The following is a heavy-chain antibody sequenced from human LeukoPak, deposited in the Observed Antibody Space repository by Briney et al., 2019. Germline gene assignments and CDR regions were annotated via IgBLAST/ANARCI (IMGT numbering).Heavy chain of an antibody. Sequence: GGSLRLSCAASGFTFSSYGMHWVRQAPGEGLEWVAVIWYDGSNKYYADSVKGRFTISRDNSKNTLYLQMNSLRAEDTAVYYWAREAWSQAAYFDDWGQETLVTVSS. CDR3: AREAWSQAAYFDD. CDR2: IWYDGSNK. V-gene: IGHV3-33*01. D-gene: IGHD2-21*01. J-gene: IGHJ4*02. CDR1: GFTFSSYG.